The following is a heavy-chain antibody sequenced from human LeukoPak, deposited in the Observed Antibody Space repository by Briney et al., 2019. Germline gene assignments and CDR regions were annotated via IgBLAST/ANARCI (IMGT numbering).Heavy chain of an antibody. V-gene: IGHV3-21*01. Sequence: PGGSLRLSCAASGFTFSSYSMNWVRQAPGKGLEWVSSISSSSSYIYYADSVKGRFTISRDNAKNSLYLQMNSLRAEDTAVYYCARDGVRDYYGSGSYYFDYWGQGTLVTVSS. CDR3: ARDGVRDYYGSGSYYFDY. CDR2: ISSSSSYI. D-gene: IGHD3-10*01. CDR1: GFTFSSYS. J-gene: IGHJ4*02.